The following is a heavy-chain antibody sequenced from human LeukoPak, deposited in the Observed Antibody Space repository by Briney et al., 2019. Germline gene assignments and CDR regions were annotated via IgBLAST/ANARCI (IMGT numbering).Heavy chain of an antibody. Sequence: GGSLRLSCTVSGFTVSTNSMSWVRQAPGKGLEWVSSISSSSSYIYYADSVKGRFTISRDNAKNSLYLQMNSLRAEDTAVYYCARDLTGSGYDIWGQGTMVTVSS. D-gene: IGHD1-20*01. CDR1: GFTVSTNS. J-gene: IGHJ3*02. CDR3: ARDLTGSGYDI. CDR2: ISSSSSYI. V-gene: IGHV3-21*01.